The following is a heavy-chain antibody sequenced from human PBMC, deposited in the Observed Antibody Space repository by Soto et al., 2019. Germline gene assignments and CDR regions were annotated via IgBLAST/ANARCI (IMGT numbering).Heavy chain of an antibody. Sequence: GESLKISCKGSGYSFTNYWIGWVRQMPGKGLEWMGIIYPGDSDTRYRPSFQGQVTISADWSISTAYLHWSSLRASDTAMYYCGRHPYGDYDVMGVWGQGTAVTVSS. CDR3: GRHPYGDYDVMGV. CDR2: IYPGDSDT. J-gene: IGHJ6*02. V-gene: IGHV5-51*01. D-gene: IGHD4-17*01. CDR1: GYSFTNYW.